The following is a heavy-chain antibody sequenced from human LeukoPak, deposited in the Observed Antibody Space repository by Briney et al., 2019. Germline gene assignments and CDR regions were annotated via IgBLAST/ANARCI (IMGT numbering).Heavy chain of an antibody. CDR3: ATPKLGGLGAFDT. Sequence: ASVKVSCKVSGYTLTELSMHWVRQAPGKGLEWMGGFDPEDGETSYAQKFQGRVTMTDYPPTDTAYMELSSLRSENTAVYYCATPKLGGLGAFDTXGQXTXVTV. CDR2: FDPEDGET. CDR1: GYTLTELS. V-gene: IGHV1-24*01. J-gene: IGHJ3*02. D-gene: IGHD7-27*01.